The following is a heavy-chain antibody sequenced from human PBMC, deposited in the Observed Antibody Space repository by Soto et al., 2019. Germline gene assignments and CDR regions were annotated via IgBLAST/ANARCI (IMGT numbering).Heavy chain of an antibody. V-gene: IGHV4-34*01. CDR3: ARGDVVVAATRTFDY. CDR2: INHSGST. J-gene: IGHJ4*02. Sequence: SETLSLTCAVYGGSFSGYYWSWIRQPPGKGLEWIGEINHSGSTNYNPSLKSRVTISVDTSKNQFSLKLSSVTAADTAVYYCARGDVVVAATRTFDYWGQGTLVTVSS. D-gene: IGHD2-15*01. CDR1: GGSFSGYY.